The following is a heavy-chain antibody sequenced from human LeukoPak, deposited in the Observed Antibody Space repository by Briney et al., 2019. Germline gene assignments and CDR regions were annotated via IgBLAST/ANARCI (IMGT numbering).Heavy chain of an antibody. V-gene: IGHV1-2*02. Sequence: ASVKVSCKASGYTFTGYYMHWVRQAPGQGLEWMGWINPNSGGTNYAQKFQGRVTMTRDTSISTAYMELSRLRSDDTAVYYCARVPTVTTYYFDYWGQRTLVTVSS. CDR2: INPNSGGT. CDR3: ARVPTVTTYYFDY. J-gene: IGHJ4*02. CDR1: GYTFTGYY. D-gene: IGHD4-11*01.